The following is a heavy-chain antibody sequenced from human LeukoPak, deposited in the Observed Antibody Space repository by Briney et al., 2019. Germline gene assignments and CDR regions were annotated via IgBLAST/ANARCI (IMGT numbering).Heavy chain of an antibody. J-gene: IGHJ4*02. D-gene: IGHD6-19*01. CDR1: GYTFTGYG. CDR3: ARDWTIRRGIAVAGLTLDY. Sequence: GASVKVSCKASGYTFTGYGISWVRQAPGQGLERMGWISAYNGNTNYAQKLQGRVTMTTDTSTSTAYMELRSLRSDDTAVYYCARDWTIRRGIAVAGLTLDYWGQGTLVTVSS. V-gene: IGHV1-18*01. CDR2: ISAYNGNT.